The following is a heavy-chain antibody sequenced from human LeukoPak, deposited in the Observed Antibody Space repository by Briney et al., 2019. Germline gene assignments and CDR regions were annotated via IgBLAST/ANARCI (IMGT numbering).Heavy chain of an antibody. CDR3: AKGSGTLLAAAATVDY. Sequence: GGSLRLSCAASGFTFSSYAMRWVRQAPGKGLEWVSAISGSGDSTYYADSVKGRFTISRDNSKNTLFLQMNSLRAEDTAVYYCAKGSGTLLAAAATVDYWGQGILVTVSS. V-gene: IGHV3-23*01. J-gene: IGHJ4*02. D-gene: IGHD6-13*01. CDR1: GFTFSSYA. CDR2: ISGSGDST.